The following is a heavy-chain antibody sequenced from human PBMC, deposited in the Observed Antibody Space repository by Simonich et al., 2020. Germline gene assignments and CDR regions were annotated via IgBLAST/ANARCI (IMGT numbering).Heavy chain of an antibody. D-gene: IGHD6-13*01. J-gene: IGHJ1*01. CDR2: IHHSESP. CDR3: ARGLRVAAAGTAFQH. V-gene: IGHV4-34*01. Sequence: QVQLQQWGAGLLKPSETLSLTCAVYGGSFSGYYWSWIRQPPGKGLEWIGEIHHSESPNYNPSLQRRVTISVDTSKNQFSLKLSSVTAADTAVYYCARGLRVAAAGTAFQHWGQGTLVTVSS. CDR1: GGSFSGYY.